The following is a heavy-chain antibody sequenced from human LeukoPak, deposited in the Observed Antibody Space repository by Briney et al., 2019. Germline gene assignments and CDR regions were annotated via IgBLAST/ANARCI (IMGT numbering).Heavy chain of an antibody. CDR3: ASVTYYYDSSGYAFWGAFDI. J-gene: IGHJ3*02. CDR1: GYTFTGYY. CDR2: ISAYNGNT. V-gene: IGHV1-18*04. D-gene: IGHD3-22*01. Sequence: ASVKVSCKASGYTFTGYYMHWVRQAPGQGLEWMGWISAYNGNTNYAQKLQGRVTMTTDTSTSTAYMELRSLRSDDTAVYYCASVTYYYDSSGYAFWGAFDIWGQGTMVTVSS.